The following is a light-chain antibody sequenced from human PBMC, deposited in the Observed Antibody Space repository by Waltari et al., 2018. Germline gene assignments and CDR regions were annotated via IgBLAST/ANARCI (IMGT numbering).Light chain of an antibody. CDR3: QAWDRVTVV. J-gene: IGLJ3*02. V-gene: IGLV3-1*01. Sequence: SYELTQPPSVSVSPGQTASITCSGDKLGDKYVCWYQQKPGQSPVLVIYQGTKRPSGIPERFAGSNSGNTATLTISGTQAMDEADYYCQAWDRVTVVFGGGTKLTVL. CDR1: KLGDKY. CDR2: QGT.